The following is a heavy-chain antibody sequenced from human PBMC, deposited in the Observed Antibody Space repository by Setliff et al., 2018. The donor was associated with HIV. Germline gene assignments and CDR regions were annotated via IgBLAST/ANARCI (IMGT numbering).Heavy chain of an antibody. CDR1: GGSIRTGAYY. J-gene: IGHJ4*02. Sequence: SETLSLTCTVSGGSIRTGAYYWGWIRQPPGKGLEWIGEINHSGDTNYNPSLKSRVTISVDTSKNQFSLNLNSVTAADTAVYYCARLGAEDFSDYDWVDYWGQGTLVTVSS. V-gene: IGHV4-39*07. CDR2: INHSGDT. D-gene: IGHD5-12*01. CDR3: ARLGAEDFSDYDWVDY.